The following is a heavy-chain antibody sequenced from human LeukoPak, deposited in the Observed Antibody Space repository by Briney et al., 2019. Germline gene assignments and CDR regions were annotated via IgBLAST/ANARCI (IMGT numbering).Heavy chain of an antibody. D-gene: IGHD4-23*01. V-gene: IGHV3-23*03. CDR1: GFTSNY. Sequence: GGSLRLSCAASGFTSNYMSWVRQAPGKGLEWISLIYSDGSTTFYADSVKGRFTISRDNSKNTLYLQVNSLTAEDTAVYYCARGNSDAFDIWGHGTMVTVSS. CDR2: IYSDGSTT. CDR3: ARGNSDAFDI. J-gene: IGHJ3*02.